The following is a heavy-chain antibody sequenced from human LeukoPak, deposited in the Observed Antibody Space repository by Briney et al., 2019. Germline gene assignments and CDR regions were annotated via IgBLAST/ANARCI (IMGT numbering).Heavy chain of an antibody. D-gene: IGHD1-26*01. V-gene: IGHV4-59*08. CDR3: ARHAKVGAGVFDI. Sequence: PSETLSLTCTVSGGSISGYYWSWIRQPPGKGLEWIGYISYSGITNYNPSLKSRVTISVDTSKNQFSLKLSSVTAADTAVYHCARHAKVGAGVFDIWGQGTMVTVSS. CDR2: ISYSGIT. J-gene: IGHJ3*02. CDR1: GGSISGYY.